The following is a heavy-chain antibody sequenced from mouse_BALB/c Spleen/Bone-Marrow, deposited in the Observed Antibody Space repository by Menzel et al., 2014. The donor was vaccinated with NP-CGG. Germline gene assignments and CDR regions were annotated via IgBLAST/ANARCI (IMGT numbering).Heavy chain of an antibody. CDR1: GFTFSSYV. CDR3: TRDQLITTATRAMDY. CDR2: ISSGGRYT. Sequence: DVKLAESGGGLVKPGGSLKLSCAASGFTFSSYVMSWVRQSPEKRLEWVAEISSGGRYTYYPDTVTGRFTISRDNAKNTLYLEMRSLRSGDTAMYYCTRDQLITTATRAMDYWGQGTSVTVSS. D-gene: IGHD1-2*01. V-gene: IGHV5-9-4*01. J-gene: IGHJ4*01.